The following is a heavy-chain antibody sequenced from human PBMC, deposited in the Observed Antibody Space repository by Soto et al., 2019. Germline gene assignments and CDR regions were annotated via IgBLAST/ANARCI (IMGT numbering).Heavy chain of an antibody. CDR1: GYSFTSYW. D-gene: IGHD3-10*01. V-gene: IGHV5-51*01. CDR2: IYPGDSDT. J-gene: IGHJ3*02. Sequence: PGESLKISCKGSGYSFTSYWIGWVRQMPGKGLEWMGIIYPGDSDTRYSPSFQGQVTISADKSISTAYLQWSSLKASDTAMYYCARLPYYYGSFTPNAFDIWGQGTMVTVSS. CDR3: ARLPYYYGSFTPNAFDI.